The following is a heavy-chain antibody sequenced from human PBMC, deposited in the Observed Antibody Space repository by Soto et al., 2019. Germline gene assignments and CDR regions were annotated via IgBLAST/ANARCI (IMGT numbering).Heavy chain of an antibody. CDR1: GYTFTSYA. D-gene: IGHD2-21*01. Sequence: QVQLVQSGAEEKKPGASVKVSCKASGYTFTSYAMHWVRQAPGQRLEWMGWINAGNGNTKYSQKFQGRVTITRDTSASTAYMELSSLRSEDTAVYYCAREVRRGGWFDPWGQGTLVTVSS. V-gene: IGHV1-3*05. CDR3: AREVRRGGWFDP. CDR2: INAGNGNT. J-gene: IGHJ5*02.